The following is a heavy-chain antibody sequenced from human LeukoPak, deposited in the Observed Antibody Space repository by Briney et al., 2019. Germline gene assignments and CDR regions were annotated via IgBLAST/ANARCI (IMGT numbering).Heavy chain of an antibody. Sequence: VGSLRLSCAASGFTFSSYSIHWVRQAPGEGLVWVSRIYGDGSNTIYADSGKGRFTISRDNAKNTAYLQMTSLRDEDTAVYYCARARPGYFDLWGRGTLVIVSS. J-gene: IGHJ2*01. D-gene: IGHD2-8*02. CDR2: IYGDGSNT. V-gene: IGHV3-74*01. CDR1: GFTFSSYS. CDR3: ARARPGYFDL.